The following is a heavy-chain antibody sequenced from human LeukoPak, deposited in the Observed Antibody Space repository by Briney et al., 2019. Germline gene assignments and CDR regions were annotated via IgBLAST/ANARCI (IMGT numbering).Heavy chain of an antibody. CDR3: ARDVGSVLGYCTNGVCYPRDNWFDP. J-gene: IGHJ5*02. D-gene: IGHD2-8*01. Sequence: PSETLSLTCAVSGGSINSNNWWSWVRQPPGKGLEWIGEIYHSGSTNYNPSLKSRVTISVDKSKNQFSLKLSSVTAADTAVYYCARDVGSVLGYCTNGVCYPRDNWFDPWGQGTLVTVSS. CDR1: GGSINSNNW. CDR2: IYHSGST. V-gene: IGHV4-4*02.